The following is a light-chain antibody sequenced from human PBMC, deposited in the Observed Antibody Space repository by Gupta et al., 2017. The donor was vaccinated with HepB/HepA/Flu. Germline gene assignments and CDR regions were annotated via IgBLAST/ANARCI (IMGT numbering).Light chain of an antibody. J-gene: IGKJ4*01. CDR1: QSVSSN. CDR2: DAS. Sequence: EIVMTQSPATLSASPGERATLACRASQSVSSNLAWYQQKPGQAPRALIYDASTRATGIPARFSGSGSGTEFTLTISSLQSEDSAVYYCQQYNNWPPAFGGGTKVEI. V-gene: IGKV3-15*01. CDR3: QQYNNWPPA.